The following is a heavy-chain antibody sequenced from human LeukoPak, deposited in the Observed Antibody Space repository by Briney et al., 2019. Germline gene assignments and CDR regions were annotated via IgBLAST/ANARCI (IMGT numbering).Heavy chain of an antibody. CDR2: ITTSDGNT. Sequence: GGSLRLSCAASGFTFSSYTMSWVRQAPGKGLEWVSTITTSDGNTYYADSVKGRFTVSRDNSKNTLFLQMNSLRAEDTAVYYCAKDGGLWVSAHWGNSWGRGTLVTVSS. CDR3: AKDGGLWVSAHWGNS. D-gene: IGHD3-16*01. CDR1: GFTFSSYT. V-gene: IGHV3-23*01. J-gene: IGHJ4*02.